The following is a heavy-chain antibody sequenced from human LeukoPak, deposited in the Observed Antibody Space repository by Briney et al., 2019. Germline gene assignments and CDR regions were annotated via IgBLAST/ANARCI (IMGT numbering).Heavy chain of an antibody. CDR1: GGTFSSHG. V-gene: IGHV1-69*05. CDR3: AIGITGYYAGTDY. D-gene: IGHD3-9*01. CDR2: ITPIFGTA. Sequence: ASVKVSCKASGGTFSSHGISWVRQAPGQGLEWMGGITPIFGTANYPQKFQGRVMITTDETTSTAYMEVSSLRSEDTAVYYCAIGITGYYAGTDYWGQGTLVTVSS. J-gene: IGHJ4*02.